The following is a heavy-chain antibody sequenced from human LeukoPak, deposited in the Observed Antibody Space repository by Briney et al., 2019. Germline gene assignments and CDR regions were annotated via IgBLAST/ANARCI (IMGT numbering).Heavy chain of an antibody. V-gene: IGHV4-4*07. Sequence: PSETLSLTCTVSGGSISSYYWSWIRQPAGKGLEWIGRIYTSGSTNYNPSLKSRVTMSVDTSKNQFSLKLSSVTAADTAVYYRARARRGEFGGLEWLSRAYYYYYMDVWGKGTTVTVSS. J-gene: IGHJ6*03. CDR3: ARARRGEFGGLEWLSRAYYYYYMDV. CDR2: IYTSGST. CDR1: GGSISSYY. D-gene: IGHD3-3*01.